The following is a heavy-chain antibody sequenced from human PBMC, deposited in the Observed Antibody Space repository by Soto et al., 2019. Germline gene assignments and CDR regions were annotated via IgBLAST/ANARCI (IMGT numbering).Heavy chain of an antibody. J-gene: IGHJ3*02. Sequence: EVQLVEAGGGLVQPGGSLKLSCAASGFTFSGSAMHWVRQASGKGLEWVGRIRSKANSYATAYAASVKGRFTISRDDSKNTAYLQRNSLKTEDTAVYYCTRQKGIAVAGTLSAFDIWGQGTMVTVSS. D-gene: IGHD6-19*01. CDR3: TRQKGIAVAGTLSAFDI. CDR2: IRSKANSYAT. CDR1: GFTFSGSA. V-gene: IGHV3-73*02.